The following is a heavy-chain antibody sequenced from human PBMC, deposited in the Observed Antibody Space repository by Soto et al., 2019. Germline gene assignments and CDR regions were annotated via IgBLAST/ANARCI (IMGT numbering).Heavy chain of an antibody. Sequence: QVHLVESGGGVVQPGSSLRLSCAASEFTFRIFAMHWLRQSPGKGLEWVAVISYDGSRKADSVKGRFTASRDNSWNTLYLQMNSLRAEDTAIYYCARGDREDIEEVVGVRPGEYSMDVWGQGTTVTVSS. V-gene: IGHV3-30-3*01. J-gene: IGHJ6*02. CDR3: ARGDREDIEEVVGVRPGEYSMDV. CDR1: EFTFRIFA. D-gene: IGHD1-26*01. CDR2: ISYDGSRK.